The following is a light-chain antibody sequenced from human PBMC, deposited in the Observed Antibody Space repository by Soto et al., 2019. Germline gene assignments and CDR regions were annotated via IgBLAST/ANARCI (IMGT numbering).Light chain of an antibody. CDR2: GAS. V-gene: IGKV3-15*01. CDR3: QQYNNWPPWT. Sequence: EIVMTQSPSTLSGSPVERATLSCIASQSVSSNLAWYQQKPGQAPRLLIYGASTRATGIPARFSGSGSGTEFTLTISSLQSEDFAVYYCQQYNNWPPWTFGQGTKVDIK. J-gene: IGKJ1*01. CDR1: QSVSSN.